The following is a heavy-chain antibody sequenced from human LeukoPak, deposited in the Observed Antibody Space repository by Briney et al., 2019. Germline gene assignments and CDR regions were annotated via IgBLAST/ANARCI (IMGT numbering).Heavy chain of an antibody. D-gene: IGHD4-17*01. CDR3: ARERDYGYCDY. CDR1: GGSISSGGYS. V-gene: IGHV4-30-2*01. J-gene: IGHJ4*02. Sequence: SETLSLTCAVSGGSISSGGYSWSWIRQPPGTGLEWIGFMFHTGSTHYSPSLQSRVTISVDRSKSQFSLRLSSVTAADTAVYYCARERDYGYCDYWGQGTLVTVSS. CDR2: MFHTGST.